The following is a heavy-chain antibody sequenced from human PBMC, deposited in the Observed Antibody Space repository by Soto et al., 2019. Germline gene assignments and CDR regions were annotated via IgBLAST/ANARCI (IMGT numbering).Heavy chain of an antibody. D-gene: IGHD2-15*01. CDR1: DDFISSYY. J-gene: IGHJ6*02. CDR3: ARGVVSGPMDV. V-gene: IGHV4-4*07. CDR2: VSTNGAT. Sequence: SETLSLTCTVSDDFISSYYWNWIRQPAGKGLEWIGRVSTNGATNYNPSLESRVTMSVDTSKNQFSLKLTSVTAADTAVYYCARGVVSGPMDVWGQGTTVTVSS.